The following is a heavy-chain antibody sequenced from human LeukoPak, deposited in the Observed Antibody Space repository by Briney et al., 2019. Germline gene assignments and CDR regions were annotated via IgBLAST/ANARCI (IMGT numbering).Heavy chain of an antibody. Sequence: ASVKVSCKASGYTFTSYDINWVRQATGQGLEWMGWMNPNSGNTGYAQKLQGRVTMTRNTSISTAYMELSSLRSEDTAVYYCARASLRYFDWLPPRGWFDPWGQGTLVTVSS. D-gene: IGHD3-9*01. CDR3: ARASLRYFDWLPPRGWFDP. J-gene: IGHJ5*02. CDR1: GYTFTSYD. CDR2: MNPNSGNT. V-gene: IGHV1-8*01.